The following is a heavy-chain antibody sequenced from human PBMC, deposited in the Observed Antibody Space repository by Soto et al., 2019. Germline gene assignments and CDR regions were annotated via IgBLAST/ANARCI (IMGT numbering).Heavy chain of an antibody. CDR2: IYYSVST. CDR3: VRNIAVATFDT. J-gene: IGHJ5*02. Sequence: SETLSDTCPFSCGSISSYYLSLIRQPPVKVLEWIWYIYYSVSTNYNPSLKSRVTISVDTSKNQFSLKLSSVTAADTAVYYCVRNIAVATFDTWGQGTLVTVSS. D-gene: IGHD6-19*01. V-gene: IGHV4-59*01. CDR1: CGSISSYY.